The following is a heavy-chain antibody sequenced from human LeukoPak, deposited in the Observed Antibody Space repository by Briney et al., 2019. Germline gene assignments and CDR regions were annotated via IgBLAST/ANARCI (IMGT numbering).Heavy chain of an antibody. V-gene: IGHV3-21*01. CDR3: ARGVPYSSHLGV. Sequence: GGSLRLSCAASGFTFSSYSMNWVRQAPGRGLEWVSSRFTISRDNAKNSLYLQMNSLRAEDTAVYYCARGVPYSSHLGVWGQGTLVTVSS. CDR1: GFTFSSYS. J-gene: IGHJ4*02. D-gene: IGHD6-13*01.